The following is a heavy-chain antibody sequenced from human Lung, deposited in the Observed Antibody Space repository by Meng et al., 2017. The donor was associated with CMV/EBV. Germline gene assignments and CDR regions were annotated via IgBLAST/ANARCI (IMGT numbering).Heavy chain of an antibody. V-gene: IGHV3-23*01. CDR3: AKGLGTTGGYSPLDS. CDR2: ISAVIDNT. J-gene: IGHJ4*02. D-gene: IGHD1-1*01. Sequence: GGSLRPXCAASGFTFNKYAMTWVRQAPGKGLEWVSIISAVIDNTYYADSVKGLFTLSRDNSRNTLYLQMHSLRAEDTAIYFCAKGLGTTGGYSPLDSWGRGXLVTVSS. CDR1: GFTFNKYA.